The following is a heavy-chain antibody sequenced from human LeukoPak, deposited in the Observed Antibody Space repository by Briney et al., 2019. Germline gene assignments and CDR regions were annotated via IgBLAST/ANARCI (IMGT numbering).Heavy chain of an antibody. D-gene: IGHD3-22*01. CDR2: IKQDGSEK. J-gene: IGHJ3*02. Sequence: PGGSLRLSCAASGFTFSSYWMSWVRQAPGKGLEWVANIKQDGSEKYYVGSVKGRFTISRDNAKNSLYLQMNSLRAEDTAVYYCARMKDSSGYYHVGAFDIWGQGTMVTVSS. CDR1: GFTFSSYW. CDR3: ARMKDSSGYYHVGAFDI. V-gene: IGHV3-7*01.